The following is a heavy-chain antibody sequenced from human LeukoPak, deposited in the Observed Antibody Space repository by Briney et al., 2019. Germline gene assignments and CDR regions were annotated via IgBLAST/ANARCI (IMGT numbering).Heavy chain of an antibody. CDR2: IFYNGTT. V-gene: IGHV4-30-2*01. CDR1: GGSMNSGGYS. Sequence: SETLSLTCGVSGGSMNSGGYSWNWIRQPPGKSLEWIGYIFYNGTTYYNPSLKSRVTISVDWSKSQFSLKLSSVTAADTAVYYCASRYYDILTGYYDGMDVWGRGTTVTVSS. CDR3: ASRYYDILTGYYDGMDV. J-gene: IGHJ6*02. D-gene: IGHD3-9*01.